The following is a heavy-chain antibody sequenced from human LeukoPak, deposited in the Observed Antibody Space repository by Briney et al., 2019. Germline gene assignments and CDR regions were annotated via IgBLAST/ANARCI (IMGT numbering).Heavy chain of an antibody. CDR2: IYYSGST. D-gene: IGHD4-17*01. J-gene: IGHJ6*03. CDR3: ARGLGGDYPYYYYYMDV. CDR1: GGSISSYY. V-gene: IGHV4-59*01. Sequence: TTSETLSLTCTVAGGSISSYYWSWVRQPPGKGLEWVGYIYYSGSTNYNPSLKSRLTISVDTSKNQFSLKLSSVTAADTAVYYCARGLGGDYPYYYYYMDVWGKGTTVTTSS.